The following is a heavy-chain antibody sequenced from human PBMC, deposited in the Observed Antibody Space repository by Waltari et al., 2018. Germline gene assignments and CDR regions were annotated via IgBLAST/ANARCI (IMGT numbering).Heavy chain of an antibody. J-gene: IGHJ4*02. CDR3: ARAPIAVAGHYFDY. V-gene: IGHV4-61*02. D-gene: IGHD6-19*01. CDR1: GGSISSGSYY. Sequence: QVQLQESGPGLVKPSQTLSLTCTVSGGSISSGSYYWSWIRQPAGKGLEWIGRIYTSGSTNYNPSLKSRVTISVDTSKNQFSLKLSSVTAADTAVYYCARAPIAVAGHYFDYWGQGTLVTVSS. CDR2: IYTSGST.